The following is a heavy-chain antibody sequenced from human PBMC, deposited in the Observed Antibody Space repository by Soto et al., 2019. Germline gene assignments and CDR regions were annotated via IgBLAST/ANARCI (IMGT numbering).Heavy chain of an antibody. Sequence: PSETLSLTCTVSGDSISSSNYFWGWIRQPPGKGLEWIGTIFYSGSTYYNPSLKSRVTISVDTSKNQISLRLISVTAADTALYYCARRYGWLYFDYWGQGSLVTVSS. CDR1: GDSISSSNYF. V-gene: IGHV4-39*01. CDR3: ARRYGWLYFDY. CDR2: IFYSGST. D-gene: IGHD6-19*01. J-gene: IGHJ4*02.